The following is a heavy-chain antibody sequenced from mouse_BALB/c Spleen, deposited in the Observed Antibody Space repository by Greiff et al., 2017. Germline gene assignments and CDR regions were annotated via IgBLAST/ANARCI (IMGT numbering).Heavy chain of an antibody. J-gene: IGHJ3*01. CDR3: TRPSYDWFAY. D-gene: IGHD2-14*01. Sequence: EVKLVESGGGLVQPGGSMKLSCVASGFTFSNYWMNWVRQSPEKGLEWVAEIRLKSNNYATHYAESVKGRFTISRDDSKSSVYLQMNNLRAEDTGIYYCTRPSYDWFAYWGQGTLVTVSA. V-gene: IGHV6-6*02. CDR2: IRLKSNNYAT. CDR1: GFTFSNYW.